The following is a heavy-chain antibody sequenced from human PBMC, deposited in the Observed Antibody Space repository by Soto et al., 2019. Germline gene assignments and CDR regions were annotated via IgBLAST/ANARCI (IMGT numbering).Heavy chain of an antibody. V-gene: IGHV3-33*01. CDR1: GFSLSVYG. D-gene: IGHD3-10*01. Sequence: QVQLVESGGDVVQAGRSLRLSCAASGFSLSVYGMHWVRRAPGKGLELITFIWSNGNDRHYADSVKGRFTISRDTSKNNLYLQMDRMEADDSGFYYCARDNWGVGRGAFGILGPGTLVTVSS. J-gene: IGHJ3*02. CDR3: ARDNWGVGRGAFGI. CDR2: IWSNGNDR.